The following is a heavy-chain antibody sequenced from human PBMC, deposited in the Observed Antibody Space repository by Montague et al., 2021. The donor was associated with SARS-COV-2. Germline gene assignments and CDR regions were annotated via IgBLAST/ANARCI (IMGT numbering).Heavy chain of an antibody. Sequence: SETLSLTCTVSGGSISSYYWSWIRQPPGKGLEWIGYIYYSGGTNYNPSLKSRVTISVDTSKNQFSLKLSFVTAADTAVYYCARDLGDYWGQGTLVTVSS. CDR3: ARDLGDY. J-gene: IGHJ4*02. V-gene: IGHV4-59*13. CDR1: GGSISSYY. CDR2: IYYSGGT.